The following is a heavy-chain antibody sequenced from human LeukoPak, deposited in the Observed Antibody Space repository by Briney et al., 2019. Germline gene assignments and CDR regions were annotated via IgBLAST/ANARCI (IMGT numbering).Heavy chain of an antibody. D-gene: IGHD3-22*01. CDR2: ISDSGRTT. J-gene: IGHJ4*02. Sequence: GGSLRLSCAVSGLTFSNFKMNWVRQAPGKGLEWVSYISDSGRTTFYADSVKGRFTISRDNAKNSLYLQMSSLRVEDTAVYYCAKSRGYYYEKSGPADYWGQGTLVTVSS. CDR3: AKSRGYYYEKSGPADY. V-gene: IGHV3-48*03. CDR1: GLTFSNFK.